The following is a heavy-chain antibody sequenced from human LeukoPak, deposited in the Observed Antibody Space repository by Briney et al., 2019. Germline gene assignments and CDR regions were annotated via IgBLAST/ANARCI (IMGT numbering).Heavy chain of an antibody. Sequence: ASVKVSCKASGYTFTSYYMHWVRQAPGQGLEWMGIINPSGGSTSYAQKFQGRVTMTRDTSTSTVYMELSSLRSEDTAVYYCARSITIFGVVAPTTYYMDVWGKGTTVTVSS. CDR2: INPSGGST. CDR1: GYTFTSYY. D-gene: IGHD3-3*01. CDR3: ARSITIFGVVAPTTYYMDV. J-gene: IGHJ6*03. V-gene: IGHV1-46*01.